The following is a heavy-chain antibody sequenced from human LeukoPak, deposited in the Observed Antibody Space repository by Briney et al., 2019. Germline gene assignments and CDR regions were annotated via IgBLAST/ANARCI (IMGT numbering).Heavy chain of an antibody. CDR1: GGSFSGYY. CDR3: ARRGPCSGGSCYSGGEDYYYGMDV. Sequence: PSETLSLTCAVYGGSFSGYYWSWIRQPPGKGLEWIGEINHSGSTNYNPSLKSRVTISVDTSKNQFSLKLSSVTAADTAVYYCARRGPCSGGSCYSGGEDYYYGMDVWGQGTTVTVSS. CDR2: INHSGST. J-gene: IGHJ6*02. V-gene: IGHV4-34*01. D-gene: IGHD2-15*01.